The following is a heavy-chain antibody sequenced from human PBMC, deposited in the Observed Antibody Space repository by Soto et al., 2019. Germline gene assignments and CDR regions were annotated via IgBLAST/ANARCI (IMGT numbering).Heavy chain of an antibody. J-gene: IGHJ4*02. CDR1: GFTFRSYA. CDR2: ISASGDST. Sequence: EVQLLESGGGLVQPGGSLRLSCAVSGFTFRSYAMNWVRQAAGKGLEWVSTISASGDSTYYAHSVKGQFTISRDNSKNTVDLQMNSLIADDTAEYYCGRGGSDRIYAWDYWGQGTLVAVSS. CDR3: GRGGSDRIYAWDY. V-gene: IGHV3-23*01. D-gene: IGHD3-10*01.